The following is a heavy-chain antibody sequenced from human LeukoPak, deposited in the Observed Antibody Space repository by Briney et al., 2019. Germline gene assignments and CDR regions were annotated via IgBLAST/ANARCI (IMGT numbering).Heavy chain of an antibody. V-gene: IGHV3-33*01. J-gene: IGHJ4*02. D-gene: IGHD3-9*01. CDR3: ARSTSSEYDIYHFDY. CDR2: IWYDGNNE. Sequence: PGGSLRLSCAASGFTFSSYGMHWVRQAPGKGLEWVAVIWYDGNNEYYADSVKGRFTISRDNSKNTLYLQMNSLRAEDTAVYYCARSTSSEYDIYHFDYWGQGTLVTVSS. CDR1: GFTFSSYG.